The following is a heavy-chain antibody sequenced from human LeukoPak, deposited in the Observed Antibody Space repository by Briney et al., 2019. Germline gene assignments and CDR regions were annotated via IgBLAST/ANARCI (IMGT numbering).Heavy chain of an antibody. CDR1: GFTFSQYW. V-gene: IGHV3-74*01. CDR3: ARGTNSWNDEGWFDP. J-gene: IGHJ5*02. D-gene: IGHD1-1*01. CDR2: INSDGRST. Sequence: GGSLRLSRAASGFTFSQYWMHWVRQVPGKGPVCVSGINSDGRSTYYAGFVKGRFTNSRDNAKNTLYLQMNSLGAEDTAIYYCARGTNSWNDEGWFDPWGQGTLVTVSS.